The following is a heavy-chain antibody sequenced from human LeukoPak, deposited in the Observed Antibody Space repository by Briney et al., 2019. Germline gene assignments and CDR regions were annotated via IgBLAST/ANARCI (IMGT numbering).Heavy chain of an antibody. CDR3: ARHSKYYYDSSGSYVGYFQH. V-gene: IGHV4-61*01. CDR2: IHYTGST. J-gene: IGHJ1*01. Sequence: PSETLSLTCTVSGGSVSSGSYHWSWIRQPPGKGLEWIGYIHYTGSTNYNPSLKSRVTISVDTSKNQFSLKLSSVTAADTAVYYCARHSKYYYDSSGSYVGYFQHWGQGTLVTVSS. CDR1: GGSVSSGSYH. D-gene: IGHD3-22*01.